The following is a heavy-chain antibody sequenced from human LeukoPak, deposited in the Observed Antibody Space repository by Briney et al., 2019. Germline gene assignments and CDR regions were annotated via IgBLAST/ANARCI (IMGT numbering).Heavy chain of an antibody. CDR1: GGSISSGGYY. CDR2: IYYSGST. V-gene: IGHV4-31*03. J-gene: IGHJ4*01. Sequence: PSETLSLTCTVSGGSISSGGYYWSWIRQHPGKGLEWIGYIYYSGSTYYNPSLKSRVTISVDTSKNQFSLKLSSVTAADTAVYYCARGNYGSGGYYFDYWGHGTLVTVSS. CDR3: ARGNYGSGGYYFDY. D-gene: IGHD3-10*01.